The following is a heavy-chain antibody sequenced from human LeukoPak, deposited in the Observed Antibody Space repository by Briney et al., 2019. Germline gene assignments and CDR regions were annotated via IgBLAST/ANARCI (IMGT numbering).Heavy chain of an antibody. CDR1: GGSISSGGYY. Sequence: SETLSLTCTVSGGSISSGGYYWSWIRQHPGKGLEWIGHIYYSGSTYYNSSLKRRLTISVDTSNNQFSLKLSSVTAADTAVYYCASLRRIKMVAEAAFDIWGQGTMVTVSS. J-gene: IGHJ3*02. D-gene: IGHD2-15*01. V-gene: IGHV4-31*03. CDR3: ASLRRIKMVAEAAFDI. CDR2: IYYSGST.